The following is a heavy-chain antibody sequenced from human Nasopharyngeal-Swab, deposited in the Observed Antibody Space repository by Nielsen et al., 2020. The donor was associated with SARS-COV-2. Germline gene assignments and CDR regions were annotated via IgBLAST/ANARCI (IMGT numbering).Heavy chain of an antibody. J-gene: IGHJ3*02. V-gene: IGHV1-69*04. D-gene: IGHD4-23*01. Sequence: SVKVSCKASGGTFSSYAISWVRQAPGQGLEWMGRIIPILGIANYAQKFQGRVTITADKSTCTAYMELSSLRSEDTAVYYCARGDTWVTVVTRRAFDIWDQGTMVTVSS. CDR2: IIPILGIA. CDR1: GGTFSSYA. CDR3: ARGDTWVTVVTRRAFDI.